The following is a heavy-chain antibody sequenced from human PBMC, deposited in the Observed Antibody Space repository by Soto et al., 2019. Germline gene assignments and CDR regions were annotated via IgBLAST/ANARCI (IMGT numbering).Heavy chain of an antibody. D-gene: IGHD6-6*01. CDR1: GFTFSSYG. J-gene: IGHJ4*02. CDR3: ARSAGSEQLGYYFDY. CDR2: IWYDGSNK. V-gene: IGHV3-33*01. Sequence: QVQLVESGGGVVQPGRSLRLSCAASGFTFSSYGMHWVRQAPGKGLEWVAVIWYDGSNKYYADSVKGRFTISRDNSKNTLYLQMNSLRAEDTAVYYCARSAGSEQLGYYFDYWGQGTLVTVSS.